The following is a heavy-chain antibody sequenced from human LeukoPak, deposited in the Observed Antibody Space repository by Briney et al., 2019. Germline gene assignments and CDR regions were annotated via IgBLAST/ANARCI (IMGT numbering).Heavy chain of an antibody. J-gene: IGHJ4*02. D-gene: IGHD5-12*01. CDR3: AKDGAWLRFDD. CDR1: GFTVSSNY. V-gene: IGHV3-53*01. Sequence: GGSLRLSCAASGFTVSSNYMSWVRQAPGKGLEWVSVIYSGGSTYYADSVKGRFTISRDNSKNTLYLQMKNLRAEDTAVYYCAKDGAWLRFDDWGQGILVSVSS. CDR2: IYSGGST.